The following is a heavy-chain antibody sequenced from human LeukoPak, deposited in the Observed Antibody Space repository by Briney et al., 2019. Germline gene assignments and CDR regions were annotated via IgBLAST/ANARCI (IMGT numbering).Heavy chain of an antibody. D-gene: IGHD6-19*01. CDR1: GFTFDHYG. Sequence: PGGSLRLSCAVSGFTFDHYGMHWVRQAPGKGLEWVAVISHDGSTIYYADSVEGRFTISRDNSDNTLFLQMNSLRAEDTAVYYCARDLEEQWLGLAVWGQGTTVTVSS. CDR2: ISHDGSTI. V-gene: IGHV3-30*03. CDR3: ARDLEEQWLGLAV. J-gene: IGHJ6*02.